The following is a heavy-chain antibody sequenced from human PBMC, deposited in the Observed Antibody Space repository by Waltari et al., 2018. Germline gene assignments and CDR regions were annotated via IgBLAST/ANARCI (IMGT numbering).Heavy chain of an antibody. Sequence: QVQLVQSGAEVKKPGASVKVSCKASGYTFTGYYMHWVRQAPGQGLEWMGRINPNSGGTNYVQKFQGRVTMTRDTSISTAYMELSRLRSDDTAVYYCARADSSSWYFAFDIWGQGTMVTVSS. CDR3: ARADSSSWYFAFDI. J-gene: IGHJ3*02. CDR1: GYTFTGYY. CDR2: INPNSGGT. D-gene: IGHD6-13*01. V-gene: IGHV1-2*06.